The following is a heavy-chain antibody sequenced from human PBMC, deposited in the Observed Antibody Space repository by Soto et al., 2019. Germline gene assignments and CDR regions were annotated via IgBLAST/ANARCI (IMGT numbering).Heavy chain of an antibody. V-gene: IGHV1-69*01. Sequence: QVQLVQSGAEVKKPGSSVKVSCKASGGTFSSYAISWVRQAPGQGLEWMGGIIPIFGTANYAQKFQGRVPIPADESTSTAYMELSSLRSEDTAVYYCARVAGGAAAGTPPLLYWGQGTLVTVSS. J-gene: IGHJ4*02. D-gene: IGHD6-13*01. CDR2: IIPIFGTA. CDR1: GGTFSSYA. CDR3: ARVAGGAAAGTPPLLY.